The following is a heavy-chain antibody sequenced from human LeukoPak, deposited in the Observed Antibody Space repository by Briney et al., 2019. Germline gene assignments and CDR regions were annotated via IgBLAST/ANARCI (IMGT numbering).Heavy chain of an antibody. CDR3: AKESDGMDV. CDR2: IWYDGSNE. V-gene: IGHV3-33*06. CDR1: GFTFSSYA. J-gene: IGHJ6*02. Sequence: GGSLRLSCAASGFTFSSYAMHWVRQAPGKGLEWVAVIWYDGSNEYYADSVKGRFTISRDNPKNTLYLQMNSLRAEDTAVYYCAKESDGMDVWGQGTTVTVSS.